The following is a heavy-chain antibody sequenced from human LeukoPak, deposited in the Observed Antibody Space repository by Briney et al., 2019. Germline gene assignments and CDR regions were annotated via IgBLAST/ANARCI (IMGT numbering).Heavy chain of an antibody. J-gene: IGHJ3*02. CDR2: ISGSGGST. V-gene: IGHV3-23*01. D-gene: IGHD6-13*01. CDR3: ARLEYSSSWLRPRRSSKAFDI. CDR1: GFTFSCYS. Sequence: GGSLRLSCAACGFTFSCYSMSLVRQAPGKGLEGVSAISGSGGSTYYADSVEGRFIISRDNAKNSLYLQMNSLRAEDTAVYYCARLEYSSSWLRPRRSSKAFDIWGQGTMVTVSS.